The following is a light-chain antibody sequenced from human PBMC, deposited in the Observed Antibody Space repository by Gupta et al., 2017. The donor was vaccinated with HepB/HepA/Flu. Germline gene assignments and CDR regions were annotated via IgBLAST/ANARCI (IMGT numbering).Light chain of an antibody. J-gene: IGLJ2*01. Sequence: SYELTQPPSVSVSPGQTASITCSGDKLGHKYVCWYQQKPGQSPVLVIYQDTKRPSGIPERFSGSNSGNTATLTISGTQAMDEADYYCQAWDRSTVVFGGGTK. V-gene: IGLV3-1*01. CDR2: QDT. CDR3: QAWDRSTVV. CDR1: KLGHKY.